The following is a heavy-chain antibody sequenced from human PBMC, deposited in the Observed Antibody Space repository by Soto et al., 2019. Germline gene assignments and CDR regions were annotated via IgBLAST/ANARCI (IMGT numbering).Heavy chain of an antibody. V-gene: IGHV3-30*03. D-gene: IGHD2-2*01. Sequence: QVQLVESGGGVVQPGRSLRLSCAASGFTFSSYGMHWVRQAPGKALAWVAVISYDGSNKYYADSVKGRFTISRDNSKNTVYLQMNRVRAEDTSGYYCAVGDCSSTSCYAPRLYYYGMDVWGQGTTVTVSS. CDR1: GFTFSSYG. CDR2: ISYDGSNK. CDR3: AVGDCSSTSCYAPRLYYYGMDV. J-gene: IGHJ6*02.